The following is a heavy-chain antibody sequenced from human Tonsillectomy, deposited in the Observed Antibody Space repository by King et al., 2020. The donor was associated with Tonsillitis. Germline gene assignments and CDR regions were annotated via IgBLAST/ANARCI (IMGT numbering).Heavy chain of an antibody. CDR3: AKALVRIIMVRVVTGSMDV. CDR1: GFTFSNYA. CDR2: IYSGGSNT. V-gene: IGHV3-23*03. J-gene: IGHJ6*02. Sequence: VQLVESGGGMVQPGGSLRLSCAASGFTFSNYAMSWVRQAPGKGLEWVSVIYSGGSNTYYADSVKGQFTISRDNSKNPLYLQMNSLRAEDTAVYYCAKALVRIIMVRVVTGSMDVWGQGTTVTVSS. D-gene: IGHD3-10*01.